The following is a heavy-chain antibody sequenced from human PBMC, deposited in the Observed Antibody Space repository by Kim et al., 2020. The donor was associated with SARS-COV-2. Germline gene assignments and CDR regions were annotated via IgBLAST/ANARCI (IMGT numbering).Heavy chain of an antibody. CDR1: GNSISSGYY. D-gene: IGHD6-13*01. V-gene: IGHV4-38-2*02. CDR2: ISQSEST. Sequence: SETLSLTCTVSGNSISSGYYWAWIRQSPGKGLEWIGSISQSESTYYNPSLKSRVLISRDTSKNQFSLKLSSVTAADTAMYYCVAYSSSSYDGMGVWGQGT. CDR3: VAYSSSSYDGMGV. J-gene: IGHJ6*02.